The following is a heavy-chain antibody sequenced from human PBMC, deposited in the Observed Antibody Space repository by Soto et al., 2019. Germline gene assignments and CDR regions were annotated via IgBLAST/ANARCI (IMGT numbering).Heavy chain of an antibody. D-gene: IGHD6-19*01. CDR2: IRGSGGST. CDR1: GFTFSSYA. J-gene: IGHJ4*02. V-gene: IGHV3-23*01. Sequence: GGSLRLSCAASGFTFSSYAMSWVRQAPGKGLEWVSAIRGSGGSTYYADSVKGRFTISRDNSKNTLYLQMNSLRAEDTAVYYCAKDIGGDGSGWYTFDYWGQGTLVTVSS. CDR3: AKDIGGDGSGWYTFDY.